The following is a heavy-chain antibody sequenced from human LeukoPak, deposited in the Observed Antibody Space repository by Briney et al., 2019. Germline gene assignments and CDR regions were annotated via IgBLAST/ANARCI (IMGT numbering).Heavy chain of an antibody. D-gene: IGHD2-15*01. CDR1: GGSISSGSYY. V-gene: IGHV4-61*02. J-gene: IGHJ2*01. CDR2: IYTSGST. CDR3: AREDEVVVAATLVRYFDL. Sequence: PSETLSLTCTVSGGSISSGSYYWSWIRQPAGKGLEWIGRIYTSGSTNYNPSLKSRVTISVDTSKNQFSLKLSSVTAADTAVYYCAREDEVVVAATLVRYFDLWGRGTLVTVSS.